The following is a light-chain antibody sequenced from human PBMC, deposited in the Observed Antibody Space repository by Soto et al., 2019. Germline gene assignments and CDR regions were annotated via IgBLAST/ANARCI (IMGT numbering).Light chain of an antibody. CDR2: EVS. V-gene: IGLV2-14*01. Sequence: QSVLTQPASVSGSPGQSITISCTGTSSDVGGYNYISWYQQYPGTAPKIMIYEVSSRPSGVSHRFSGPKSGNTASLTISGLQPEDEADYYCSSFTSRSTFNYVFGTGTKVTVL. CDR1: SSDVGGYNY. J-gene: IGLJ1*01. CDR3: SSFTSRSTFNYV.